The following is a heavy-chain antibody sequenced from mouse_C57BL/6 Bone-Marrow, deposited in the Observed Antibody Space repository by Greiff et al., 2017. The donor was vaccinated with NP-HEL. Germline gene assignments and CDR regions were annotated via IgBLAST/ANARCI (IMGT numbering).Heavy chain of an antibody. J-gene: IGHJ1*03. CDR3: SRERRIYDYARYFDV. V-gene: IGHV1-53*01. Sequence: QVQLQQPGTELVKPGASVKLSCKASGYTFTSYWMHWVKQRPGQGLEWIGTINPSNGGTNYNEKFKSKATLTVDKSSSTAYMQLSSLTSEDSAVYYCSRERRIYDYARYFDVWGTGTTVTVSS. CDR1: GYTFTSYW. CDR2: INPSNGGT. D-gene: IGHD2-4*01.